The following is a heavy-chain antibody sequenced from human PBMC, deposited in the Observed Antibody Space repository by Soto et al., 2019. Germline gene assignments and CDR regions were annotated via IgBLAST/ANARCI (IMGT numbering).Heavy chain of an antibody. V-gene: IGHV5-51*01. CDR3: ARAPRGTYPPPFYFDY. D-gene: IGHD3-16*01. CDR1: GYSFTKYW. CDR2: IYPGDSDA. Sequence: EVHLAQSGAEVKKPGESLKISCKGSGYSFTKYWIGWVRQMPGKGLEWVGIIYPGDSDARYSPSFQGQVIISADKSINTAYLQWSSPQASETAIYYCARAPRGTYPPPFYFDYWGQGTLVTVSS. J-gene: IGHJ4*02.